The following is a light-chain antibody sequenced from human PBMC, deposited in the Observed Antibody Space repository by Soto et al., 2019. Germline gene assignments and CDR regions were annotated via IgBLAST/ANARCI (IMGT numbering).Light chain of an antibody. Sequence: QPVLTQSSSASAYLGSSVKLTCTLSSGHSGYIIAWHQQQPGKAPRYLMKLENSGGYKKGSGVPDRFSGSSSGADRYLVIANLESEDEADYYCETWDSNTRVFGGGTKLTVL. J-gene: IGLJ3*02. V-gene: IGLV4-60*03. CDR2: LENSGGY. CDR1: SGHSGYI. CDR3: ETWDSNTRV.